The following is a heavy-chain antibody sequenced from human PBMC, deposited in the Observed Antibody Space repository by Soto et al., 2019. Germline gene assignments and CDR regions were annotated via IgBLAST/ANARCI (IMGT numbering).Heavy chain of an antibody. CDR3: TTEGIVGATALPFDY. CDR2: IKSKTDGGTT. CDR1: GFTFSNAW. J-gene: IGHJ4*02. Sequence: EVQLVESGGGLVKPGGSLRLSCAASGFTFSNAWMSWVGQAPGKGLEWVGRIKSKTDGGTTDYAAPVKGRFTISRDDSKNTLYLQMNSLKTEDTAVYYCTTEGIVGATALPFDYWGQGTLVTVSS. V-gene: IGHV3-15*01. D-gene: IGHD1-26*01.